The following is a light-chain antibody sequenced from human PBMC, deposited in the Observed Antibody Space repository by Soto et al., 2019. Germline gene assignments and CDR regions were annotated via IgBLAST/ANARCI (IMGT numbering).Light chain of an antibody. Sequence: ENVLTQSPGRLSLSPGDRATLSCRASQSVARSSIAWYQQKVGQPPRLLIYGASGRATGVPDKFSGSGSGTVFTLTIERVEAKDFAVYHCQQYATSPLTFGGGTTLEIK. J-gene: IGKJ4*01. CDR2: GAS. V-gene: IGKV3-20*01. CDR1: QSVARSS. CDR3: QQYATSPLT.